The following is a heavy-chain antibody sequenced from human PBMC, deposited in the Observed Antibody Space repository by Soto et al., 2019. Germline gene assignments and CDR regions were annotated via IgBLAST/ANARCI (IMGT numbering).Heavy chain of an antibody. CDR2: IHHSGIT. V-gene: IGHV4-34*01. CDR3: ASYGPGTYYNGYYFDY. CDR1: GGSFSAYY. D-gene: IGHD3-10*01. J-gene: IGHJ4*02. Sequence: SETLSLTCDVYGGSFSAYYWTWIRQSPGKGLEWIGEIHHSGITNYNPSLKSRVTISVYTSKNQFSLDLRSVTAADTAVYYCASYGPGTYYNGYYFDYWGQGTLVTVSS.